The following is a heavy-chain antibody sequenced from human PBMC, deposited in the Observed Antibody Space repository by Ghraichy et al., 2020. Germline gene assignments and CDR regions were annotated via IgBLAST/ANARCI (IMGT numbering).Heavy chain of an antibody. J-gene: IGHJ4*02. D-gene: IGHD3-10*01. V-gene: IGHV4-39*01. Sequence: SETLSLTCTVSCGSISSGSYYWGWIRQPPGKGLEWIGFIYYSGSSYYNPSLKSRVTISVDTSKNQFSLQLRSVTAADTAVYYCARRQDSGKPYFDSWGQGTLVTVSS. CDR3: ARRQDSGKPYFDS. CDR1: CGSISSGSYY. CDR2: IYYSGSS.